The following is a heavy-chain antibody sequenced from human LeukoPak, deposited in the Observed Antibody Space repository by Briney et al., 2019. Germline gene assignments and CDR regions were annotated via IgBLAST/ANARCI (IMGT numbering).Heavy chain of an antibody. Sequence: GGSLRLSCAASGFTFSIYWMSWVRQAPGKGLEWVANISQDGGETYYVDSVKGRFTISRDNAKNSLYLQMNSLRAEDTAVYYCAGDRDYYDSSGYLFDYWGQGTLVTVSS. D-gene: IGHD3-22*01. V-gene: IGHV3-7*01. CDR3: AGDRDYYDSSGYLFDY. J-gene: IGHJ4*02. CDR1: GFTFSIYW. CDR2: ISQDGGET.